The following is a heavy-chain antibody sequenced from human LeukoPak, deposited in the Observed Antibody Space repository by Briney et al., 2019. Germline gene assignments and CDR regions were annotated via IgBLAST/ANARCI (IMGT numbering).Heavy chain of an antibody. CDR1: GGTFSSYA. D-gene: IGHD4-23*01. Sequence: SVKVSCTASGGTFSSYAISWVRQAPGQGLEWMGGIIPIFGTENYAQKFQGRVTITADESTSTAYMELSSLRSEDTAVYYCAREDDYGGNFDYWGQGTLVTVSS. V-gene: IGHV1-69*13. CDR3: AREDDYGGNFDY. CDR2: IIPIFGTE. J-gene: IGHJ4*02.